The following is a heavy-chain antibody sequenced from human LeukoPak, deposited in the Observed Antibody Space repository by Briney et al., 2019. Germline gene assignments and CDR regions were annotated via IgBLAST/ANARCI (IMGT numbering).Heavy chain of an antibody. D-gene: IGHD6-19*01. Sequence: GGSLRLSCAASGFTFDDYAMHWVRQAPGKGLEWVSGISWNSGSIGYADSVKGRFTISRDNAKNSLYLQMNSLRAEDTAVYYCARVMGGYSSGVNWFDPWGQGTLVTVSS. CDR3: ARVMGGYSSGVNWFDP. CDR1: GFTFDDYA. CDR2: ISWNSGSI. J-gene: IGHJ5*02. V-gene: IGHV3-9*01.